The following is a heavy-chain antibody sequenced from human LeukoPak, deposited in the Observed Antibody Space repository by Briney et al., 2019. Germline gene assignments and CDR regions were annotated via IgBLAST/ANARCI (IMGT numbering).Heavy chain of an antibody. V-gene: IGHV4-30-2*01. J-gene: IGHJ5*02. CDR3: ARGRANDNWFDP. Sequence: SETLSLTCAVSGVSISSGGYSWSWIRQPPGKGLEWIGYIYHSGSTYYNPSLKSRVTISVDRSKNQFSLKLSSVTAADTAVYYCARGRANDNWFDPWGQGTLVTASS. CDR1: GVSISSGGYS. D-gene: IGHD2-8*01. CDR2: IYHSGST.